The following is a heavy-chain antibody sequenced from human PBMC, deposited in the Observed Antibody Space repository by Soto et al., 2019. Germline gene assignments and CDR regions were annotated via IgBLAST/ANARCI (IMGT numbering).Heavy chain of an antibody. J-gene: IGHJ3*02. CDR1: GFTFSSYS. V-gene: IGHV3-21*01. CDR3: ARVAITFGGVIAALRNDAFDI. CDR2: ISSSSSYI. D-gene: IGHD3-16*02. Sequence: GGSLRLSCAASGFTFSSYSMNWVRQAPGKGLEWVSSISSSSSYIYYADSVKGRFTISRDNAKNSLYLQMNSLRAEDTAVYYCARVAITFGGVIAALRNDAFDIWGQGTMVTVSS.